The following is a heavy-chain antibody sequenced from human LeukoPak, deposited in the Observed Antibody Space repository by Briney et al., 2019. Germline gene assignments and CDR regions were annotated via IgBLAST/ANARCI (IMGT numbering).Heavy chain of an antibody. Sequence: ASVKVSCKASGYTFSNYGISWVRQAPGQGLEWVGWITVYTGKRNYAQKVQDRITMTTDTSTSTAYMELRSLRSDDTAVYYCGRGKQLRYFDWLLSNDAFDIWGQGTMVTVSS. V-gene: IGHV1-18*01. CDR3: GRGKQLRYFDWLLSNDAFDI. CDR1: GYTFSNYG. J-gene: IGHJ3*02. CDR2: ITVYTGKR. D-gene: IGHD3-9*01.